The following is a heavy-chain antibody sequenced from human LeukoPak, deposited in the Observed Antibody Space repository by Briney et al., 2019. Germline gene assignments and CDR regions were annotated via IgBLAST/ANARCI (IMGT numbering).Heavy chain of an antibody. CDR3: ARDSAGNDY. J-gene: IGHJ4*02. CDR1: GFTFSTYW. D-gene: IGHD6-13*01. Sequence: GGSLRLSCAASGFTFSTYWMSWVRQAPGKGLEWVANIKQDGSEKYYVDSVKGRFTISRDNAKNSLYLQMNSLRAEDTAMCYCARDSAGNDYWGQGTLVTVSS. V-gene: IGHV3-7*01. CDR2: IKQDGSEK.